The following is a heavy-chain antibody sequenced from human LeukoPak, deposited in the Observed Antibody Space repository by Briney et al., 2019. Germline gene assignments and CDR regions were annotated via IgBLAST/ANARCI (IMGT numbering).Heavy chain of an antibody. Sequence: SETLFLTCTVSGGSISSYYWSWIRQPPGKGLEWIGYIYYSGSTNYNPSLKSRVTISVDTSKNQFSLKLSSVTAADTAVYYCARPDYGGKVAFDIWGQGTMVTVSS. CDR1: GGSISSYY. CDR3: ARPDYGGKVAFDI. CDR2: IYYSGST. D-gene: IGHD4-23*01. J-gene: IGHJ3*02. V-gene: IGHV4-59*01.